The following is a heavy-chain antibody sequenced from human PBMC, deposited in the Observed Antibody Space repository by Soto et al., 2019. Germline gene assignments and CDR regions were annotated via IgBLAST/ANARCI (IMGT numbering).Heavy chain of an antibody. CDR1: GYTFTNYG. D-gene: IGHD6-19*01. CDR3: ARSGYSSGWYHWYFDF. V-gene: IGHV1-3*01. Sequence: ASVKVSCKASGYTFTNYGIHWVRQAPGQRLEWMGWINAGNGNTRYSQKFQGRVTITRDTSASTAYMELSSLRSEDTAMYFCARSGYSSGWYHWYFDFWGRGTLVTVSS. J-gene: IGHJ2*01. CDR2: INAGNGNT.